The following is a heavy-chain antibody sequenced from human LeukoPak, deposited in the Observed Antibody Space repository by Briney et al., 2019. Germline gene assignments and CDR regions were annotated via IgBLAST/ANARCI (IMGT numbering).Heavy chain of an antibody. J-gene: IGHJ2*01. D-gene: IGHD3-22*01. CDR2: IYYSGST. Sequence: SETLSLTCTVSGGSISSSSYYWGWIRQPPGKGLEWIGSIYYSGSTYYNPSLKSRVTISVDTSKNQFSLKLSSVTAADTAVYYCARLLNYDSSGYYSWYLDLWGRGTLVTVSS. V-gene: IGHV4-39*01. CDR1: GGSISSSSYY. CDR3: ARLLNYDSSGYYSWYLDL.